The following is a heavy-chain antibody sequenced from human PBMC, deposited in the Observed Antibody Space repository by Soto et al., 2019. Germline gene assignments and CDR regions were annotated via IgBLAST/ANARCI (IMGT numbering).Heavy chain of an antibody. CDR1: GGSISSGGYY. Sequence: PSETLSLTCTVSGGSISSGGYYWSWIRQHPGKGLEWIGYIYYSGSTYYNPSLKSRVTISVDTSKNQLSLKLTSVTAADTAVYYCARSYRSSGYYPYFDYWGQGTLVTVSS. V-gene: IGHV4-31*03. CDR2: IYYSGST. D-gene: IGHD3-22*01. J-gene: IGHJ4*02. CDR3: ARSYRSSGYYPYFDY.